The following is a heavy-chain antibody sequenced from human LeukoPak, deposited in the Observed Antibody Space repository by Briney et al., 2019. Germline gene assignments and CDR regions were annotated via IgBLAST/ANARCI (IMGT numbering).Heavy chain of an antibody. CDR3: ARTYYDFWSGSGAI. V-gene: IGHV4-39*01. D-gene: IGHD3-3*01. CDR1: GGSISSSSYY. Sequence: PSETLSLTCTVSGGSISSSSYYWGWIRQPPGKGLEWIGSIYYSGSTYYNPSLKSRVTISVDTSKTQFSLKLSSVTAADTAVYYCARTYYDFWSGSGAIWGQGTMVTVSS. CDR2: IYYSGST. J-gene: IGHJ3*02.